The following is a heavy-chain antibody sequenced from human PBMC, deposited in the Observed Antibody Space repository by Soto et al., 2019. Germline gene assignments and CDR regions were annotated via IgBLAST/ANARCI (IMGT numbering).Heavy chain of an antibody. D-gene: IGHD6-19*01. Sequence: PXGSLRLSCAASGCSFRRYWLMWIRRAPGKGLEWVANIRQDGSEKYYGDSVKGRFTASRDNAQSPLYLQMNSLRAEDTAVYYCAGGPEGWPAEYWGQGILVTVSS. CDR2: IRQDGSEK. J-gene: IGHJ4*02. CDR1: GCSFRRYW. V-gene: IGHV3-7*03. CDR3: AGGPEGWPAEY.